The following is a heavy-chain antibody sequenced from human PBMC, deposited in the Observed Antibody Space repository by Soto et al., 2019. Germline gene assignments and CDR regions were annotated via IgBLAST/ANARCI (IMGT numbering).Heavy chain of an antibody. CDR1: GGSISSYW. J-gene: IGHJ4*02. Sequence: SETLSLTCPVSGGSISSYWWSWIRQPPGKGREWIGYIYYSGSTNYNPSLKSRVTISVDTSKNQFSLKLSSVTAADTALYYCPRVRCSSTTCYEVDYWGEGPLFTVSS. CDR2: IYYSGST. CDR3: PRVRCSSTTCYEVDY. V-gene: IGHV4-59*01. D-gene: IGHD2-2*01.